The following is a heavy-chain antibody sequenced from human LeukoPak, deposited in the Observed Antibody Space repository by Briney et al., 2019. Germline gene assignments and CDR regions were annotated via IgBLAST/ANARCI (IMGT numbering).Heavy chain of an antibody. CDR1: GYTFTSYG. J-gene: IGHJ4*02. V-gene: IGHV1-8*03. D-gene: IGHD1-26*01. Sequence: ASVKVSCKASGYTFTSYGISWVRQATGQGLEWMGWMNPNSGNTGYAQKFQGGVTITRNTSISTAYMELSSLKSDDTAMYYCARVRSLVGATSYWGQGTLVTVSS. CDR2: MNPNSGNT. CDR3: ARVRSLVGATSY.